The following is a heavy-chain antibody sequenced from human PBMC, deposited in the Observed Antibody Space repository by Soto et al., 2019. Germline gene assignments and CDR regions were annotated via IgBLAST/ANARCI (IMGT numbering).Heavy chain of an antibody. J-gene: IGHJ6*02. V-gene: IGHV1-2*04. CDR2: INPNSGGT. CDR3: ATTIFGVVPLFYYGMDV. D-gene: IGHD3-3*01. CDR1: GYTFTGYY. Sequence: GASVKVSCKASGYTFTGYYMHWVRQAPGQGLEWMGWINPNSGGTNYAQKFQGWVTMTRDTSISTAYMELSRLRSDDTAVYYCATTIFGVVPLFYYGMDVWAKGPRSPSP.